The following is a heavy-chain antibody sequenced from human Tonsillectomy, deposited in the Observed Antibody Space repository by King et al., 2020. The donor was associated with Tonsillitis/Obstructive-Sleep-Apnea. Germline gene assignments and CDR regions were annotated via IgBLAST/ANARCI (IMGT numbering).Heavy chain of an antibody. J-gene: IGHJ6*02. CDR3: AGMVMTRSEYCSSFPYYYYGRDV. CDR1: GGSISSYY. V-gene: IGHV4-59*01. D-gene: IGHD6-6*01. CDR2: IYYSGST. Sequence: QLQESGPGLVKPSETLSLTCTVSGGSISSYYWSWIRQPPGKGLEWIGYIYYSGSTNYNPSLKSRVTISVDTSKNQFSLKLCSVTAADTAVYYCAGMVMTRSEYCSSFPYYYYGRDVWGRGTTVTVSS.